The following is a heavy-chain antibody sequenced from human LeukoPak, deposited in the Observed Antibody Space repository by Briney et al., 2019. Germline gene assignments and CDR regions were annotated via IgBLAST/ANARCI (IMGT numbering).Heavy chain of an antibody. V-gene: IGHV1-69*13. D-gene: IGHD6-6*01. CDR3: ASGVEYSSSSAVDY. J-gene: IGHJ4*02. CDR2: IIPIFGTA. Sequence: GASVKVSCKASGCTFSSYAISWVRQAPGQGLEWMGGIIPIFGTANYAQKFQGRVTITADESTSTAYMELSSLRSEDTAVYYCASGVEYSSSSAVDYWGQGTLVTVSS. CDR1: GCTFSSYA.